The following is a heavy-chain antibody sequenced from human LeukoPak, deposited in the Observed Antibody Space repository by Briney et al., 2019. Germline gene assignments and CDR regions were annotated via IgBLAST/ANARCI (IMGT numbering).Heavy chain of an antibody. Sequence: ASVKVSCKVSGYTLTELSMHWVRQAPGQGLEWMGWISAYNGNTNYAQKLQGRVTMTTDTSTSTAYMELRSLRSDDTAVYYCARAQAGAYYYGSGSYFEAYMDVWGKGTTVTVSS. V-gene: IGHV1-18*01. CDR2: ISAYNGNT. CDR1: GYTLTELS. CDR3: ARAQAGAYYYGSGSYFEAYMDV. J-gene: IGHJ6*03. D-gene: IGHD3-10*01.